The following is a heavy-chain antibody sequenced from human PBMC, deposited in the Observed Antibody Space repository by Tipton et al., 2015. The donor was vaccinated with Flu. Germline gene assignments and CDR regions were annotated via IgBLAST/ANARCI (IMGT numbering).Heavy chain of an antibody. V-gene: IGHV4-34*01. Sequence: TLSLTCAVYGGSFSDHYWGWIRQPPGRGLEWIGNIHHSGNTYYNPSLKSRVTISVDTSKNQFSLKLRSVTAADTAVYYCARRDYSNYVSDPKNWFDPWGQGTLVTVSS. CDR2: IHHSGNT. CDR3: ARRDYSNYVSDPKNWFDP. CDR1: GGSFSDHY. D-gene: IGHD4-11*01. J-gene: IGHJ5*02.